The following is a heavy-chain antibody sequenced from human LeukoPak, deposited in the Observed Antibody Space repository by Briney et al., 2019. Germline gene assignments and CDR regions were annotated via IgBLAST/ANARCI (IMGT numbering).Heavy chain of an antibody. D-gene: IGHD3-3*01. V-gene: IGHV1-18*01. J-gene: IGHJ4*02. CDR2: ISAYNGNT. Sequence: GASVKVSCKASDYTFTSYGISWVRQAPGQGLEWMGWISAYNGNTNYAQKLQGRVTMTTDTSTSTAYMELRSLRSDDTAVYYCARGPLGWSGSMRLGYWGQGTLVTVSS. CDR1: DYTFTSYG. CDR3: ARGPLGWSGSMRLGY.